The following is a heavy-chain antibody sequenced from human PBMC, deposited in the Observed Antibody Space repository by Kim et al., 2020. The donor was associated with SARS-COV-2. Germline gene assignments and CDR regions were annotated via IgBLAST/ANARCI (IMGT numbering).Heavy chain of an antibody. V-gene: IGHV4-34*01. Sequence: SQTLSLTCAVYGGSFSGYYWSWIRQPPGKGLEWIGEINHSGSTNYNPPLKSRVTISVATSKNQFSLKRSSVTAADTAVYYCARGRVWWLLRILKPRDWFD. CDR2: INHSGST. CDR1: GGSFSGYY. J-gene: IGHJ5*02. CDR3: ARGRVWWLLRILKPRDWFD. D-gene: IGHD5-12*01.